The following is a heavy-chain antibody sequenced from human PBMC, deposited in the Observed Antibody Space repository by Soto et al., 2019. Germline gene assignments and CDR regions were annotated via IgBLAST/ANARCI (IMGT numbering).Heavy chain of an antibody. Sequence: GGSLRLSCAASGFTFSSYGMHWVRQAPGKGLEWVAVIWYDGSNKYYADSVKGRFTISRDNSKNTLYLQMNSLRAEDTAVYYCARDASFYYDSSGYYYNVGAFDIWGQGTMVTVSS. CDR3: ARDASFYYDSSGYYYNVGAFDI. D-gene: IGHD3-22*01. CDR1: GFTFSSYG. J-gene: IGHJ3*02. V-gene: IGHV3-33*01. CDR2: IWYDGSNK.